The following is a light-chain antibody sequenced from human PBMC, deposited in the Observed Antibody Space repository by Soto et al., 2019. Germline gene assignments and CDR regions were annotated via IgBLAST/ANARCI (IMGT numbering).Light chain of an antibody. J-gene: IGLJ1*01. Sequence: QSALTQPPSASGSPGQSVTIPCTGTSSDVGGYDHVSWYQQHPGKAPKLIIYEVTKRPSGVPDRFSGSKSGNTASLTVSGLQAEDEAVYYCSSDAGNYNFVFGTGTKVTVL. V-gene: IGLV2-8*01. CDR1: SSDVGGYDH. CDR3: SSDAGNYNFV. CDR2: EVT.